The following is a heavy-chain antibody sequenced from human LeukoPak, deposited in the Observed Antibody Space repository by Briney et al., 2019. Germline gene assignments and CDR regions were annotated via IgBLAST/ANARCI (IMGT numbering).Heavy chain of an antibody. CDR1: GGTFSSYA. CDR3: ARDSRAYCSSTSCYTPYYYYMDV. V-gene: IGHV1-69*05. CDR2: IIPIFGTA. J-gene: IGHJ6*03. D-gene: IGHD2-2*02. Sequence: ASVKVSCKASGGTFSSYAISWVRQALGQGLEWMGGIIPIFGTANYAQKFQGRVTITTDESTSTAYMELSSLRSEDTAVYYCARDSRAYCSSTSCYTPYYYYMDVWGKGTTVTVSS.